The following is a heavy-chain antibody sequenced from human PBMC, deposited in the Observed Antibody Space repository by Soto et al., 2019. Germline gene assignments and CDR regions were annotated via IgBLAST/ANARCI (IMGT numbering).Heavy chain of an antibody. CDR2: INQDGSET. V-gene: IGHV3-7*01. D-gene: IGHD3-10*01. CDR1: VFFFSGYW. J-gene: IGHJ5*02. CDR3: ARRPEGFHPLSNNWFDP. Sequence: WGSLRISCASYVFFFSGYWMSWVRHAPGKGLEWVASINQDGSETDYLDSVKGRFTFSRDNAKNSLDLQMSSLRAEDTAVYYCARRPEGFHPLSNNWFDPWGQGTPVTVSS.